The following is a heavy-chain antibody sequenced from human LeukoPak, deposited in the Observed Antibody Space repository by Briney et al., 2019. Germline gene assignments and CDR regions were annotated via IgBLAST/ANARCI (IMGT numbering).Heavy chain of an antibody. J-gene: IGHJ4*02. V-gene: IGHV3-48*01. CDR3: ARDPGYCSGGSCYLDY. Sequence: GGSLRLSCAASGFTFNSYAFNWVRQAPGKGLEWVSYISSSSNVIYYTDSVKGRFTISRDNARNLLSLQMNSLRAEDTAVYYCARDPGYCSGGSCYLDYWGQGTLVTVSS. CDR1: GFTFNSYA. CDR2: ISSSSNVI. D-gene: IGHD2-15*01.